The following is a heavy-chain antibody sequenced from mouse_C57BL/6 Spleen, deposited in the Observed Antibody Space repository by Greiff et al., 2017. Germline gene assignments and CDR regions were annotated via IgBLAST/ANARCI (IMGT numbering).Heavy chain of an antibody. CDR1: GFTFSDYY. CDR2: ISNGGGST. J-gene: IGHJ3*01. D-gene: IGHD4-1*01. V-gene: IGHV5-12*01. Sequence: EVKLQESGGGLVQPGGSLKLSCAASGFTFSDYYMYWVRQTPEKRLEWVAYISNGGGSTYYPDSVKGRFTISRDNAKNTLYLQMSRLKSEDTAMYYCAREEDWDSYWGQGTLVTVSA. CDR3: AREEDWDSY.